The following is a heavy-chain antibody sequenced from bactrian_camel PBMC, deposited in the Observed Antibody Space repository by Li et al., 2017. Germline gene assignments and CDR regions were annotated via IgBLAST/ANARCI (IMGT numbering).Heavy chain of an antibody. J-gene: IGHJ4*01. CDR2: ADLGGGRE. Sequence: VQLVESGGGLVQPGGSLRLSCAASGFTFSSYAMSWVRQAPGKDLKDREGVAAADLGGGRENYADSVKGRFTISQDNAGNTLYLQMNSLKPEDTAMYFCAAGSTGYTGPGATALPHLYGHWGQGTQVTVS. V-gene: IGHV3S42*01. CDR1: GFTFSSYA. CDR3: AAGSTGYTGPGATALPHLYGH. D-gene: IGHD2*01.